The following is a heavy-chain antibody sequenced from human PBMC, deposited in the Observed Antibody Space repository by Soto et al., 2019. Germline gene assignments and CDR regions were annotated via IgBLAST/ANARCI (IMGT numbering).Heavy chain of an antibody. V-gene: IGHV3-30*18. CDR3: AKDGVGEGYYDFWS. Sequence: GGSLRLSCAASGFTFSSYGMHWVRQAPGKGLEWVAVISYDGSNKYYADSVKGRFTISRDNSKNTLYLQMNSLRAEDTAVYYWAKDGVGEGYYDFWSGGQGTTVTVSS. J-gene: IGHJ6*02. CDR2: ISYDGSNK. D-gene: IGHD3-3*01. CDR1: GFTFSSYG.